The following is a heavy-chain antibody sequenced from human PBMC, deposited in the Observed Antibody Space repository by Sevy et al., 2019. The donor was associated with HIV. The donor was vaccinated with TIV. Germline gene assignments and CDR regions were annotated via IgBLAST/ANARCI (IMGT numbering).Heavy chain of an antibody. CDR1: GFTFSSYS. J-gene: IGHJ6*02. V-gene: IGHV3-48*01. D-gene: IGHD6-6*01. CDR3: ASGLAALPGYYYGMDV. CDR2: ISYEGDTI. Sequence: GGSLRLSCAASGFTFSSYSMNWVRQAPGKGLEWVSYISYEGDTIYYADSVRGRFTIFRDNAKNSLSLQMNILRAEDTAVYYCASGLAALPGYYYGMDVWGQGTTVTVSS.